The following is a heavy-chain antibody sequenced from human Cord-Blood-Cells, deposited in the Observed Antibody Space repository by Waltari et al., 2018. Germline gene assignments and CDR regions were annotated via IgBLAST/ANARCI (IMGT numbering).Heavy chain of an antibody. Sequence: QLKLQESGPGLVKPSETLSLTCTVSGGSISSSSYYWGWIRQPPGKGLEWIGSIYYSGSTYYNPSLKSRVTLSADTSKNQFARKLGSETGADTAVYYCARHPSTIAVAGCFDYWGQGTLVTVSS. D-gene: IGHD6-19*01. V-gene: IGHV4-39*01. J-gene: IGHJ4*02. CDR2: IYYSGST. CDR1: GGSISSSSYY. CDR3: ARHPSTIAVAGCFDY.